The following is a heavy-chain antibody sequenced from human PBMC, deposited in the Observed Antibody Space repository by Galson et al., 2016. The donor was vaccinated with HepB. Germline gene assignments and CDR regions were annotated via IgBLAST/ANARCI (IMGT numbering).Heavy chain of an antibody. CDR1: GYGFANYW. V-gene: IGHV5-51*01. CDR3: ARRDSYSGLGSYLFDS. Sequence: QSGAEVKKPGESLKISCKGSGYGFANYWIGWVRQMPGKGLEWMGIIYPGDSDTRYGPSFEGQVTTSVDKSISTAYLQWSSLRASDTAIYYCARRDSYSGLGSYLFDSWGQGTLVTVSS. CDR2: IYPGDSDT. D-gene: IGHD3-10*01. J-gene: IGHJ4*02.